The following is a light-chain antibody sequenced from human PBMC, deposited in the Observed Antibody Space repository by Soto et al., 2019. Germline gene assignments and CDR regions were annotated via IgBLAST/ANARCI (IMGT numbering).Light chain of an antibody. Sequence: DIQLTQSPSFLSASVGDRVTITCRASQGISSYLAWYQQKPGKAPKLLIYAASTLQSGVPSRFSSSGSGTEFTLTISSLQPEDVATYYCQQLNNYPRTFGPGTKVDIK. CDR1: QGISSY. CDR3: QQLNNYPRT. J-gene: IGKJ3*01. V-gene: IGKV1-9*01. CDR2: AAS.